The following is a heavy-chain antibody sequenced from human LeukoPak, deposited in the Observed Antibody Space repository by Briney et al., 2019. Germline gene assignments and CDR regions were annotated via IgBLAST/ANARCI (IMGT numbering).Heavy chain of an antibody. CDR3: ARERDHGYSYGLVLDS. V-gene: IGHV4-4*07. D-gene: IGHD5-18*01. CDR1: GGSMNTYY. Sequence: SSETRSLTCTVSGGSMNTYYWTWLRQPAGKRLEWLGRMYHSGTTNYNSPLYNPSLSSRVTMSVDGAKNQFSLRLKSVTTADTAIYFCARERDHGYSYGLVLDSWGQGSLVTVSS. J-gene: IGHJ4*02. CDR2: MYHSGTT.